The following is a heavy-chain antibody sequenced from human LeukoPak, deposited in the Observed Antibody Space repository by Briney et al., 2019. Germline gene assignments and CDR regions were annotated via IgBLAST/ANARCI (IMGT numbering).Heavy chain of an antibody. V-gene: IGHV3-21*01. Sequence: GGSMTLSCAASGFTFSSYSMNWVSQAAGKVLEWVSSISSSSSYKYYSKEVKGQFTIARDNAKSSLSLQMHNLRTEDPAVYYCAAKRGLFEDDYWGQGTLVPVSS. CDR2: ISSSSSYK. J-gene: IGHJ4*02. CDR1: GFTFSSYS. CDR3: AAKRGLFEDDY. D-gene: IGHD3-16*01.